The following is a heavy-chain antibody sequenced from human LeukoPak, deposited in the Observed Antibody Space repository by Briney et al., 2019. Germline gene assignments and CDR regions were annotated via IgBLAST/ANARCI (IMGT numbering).Heavy chain of an antibody. Sequence: GESLKISCKGSGYSFTSYWIGWVRHMPGKGLEWMGIIYPGDSDTRYSPSFQGQVTISADKSISTAYLQWSSLKASDTAMYYCAISDSSGYPHYGMDVWGQGTTVTVSS. CDR2: IYPGDSDT. D-gene: IGHD3-22*01. J-gene: IGHJ6*02. CDR3: AISDSSGYPHYGMDV. CDR1: GYSFTSYW. V-gene: IGHV5-51*01.